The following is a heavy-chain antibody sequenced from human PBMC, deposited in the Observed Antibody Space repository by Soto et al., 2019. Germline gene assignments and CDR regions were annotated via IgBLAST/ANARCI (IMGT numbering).Heavy chain of an antibody. CDR2: IYYSGST. Sequence: SETLSLTCTVSGGSISSSSYYWSWIRQPPGKGLEWIGYIYYSGSTNYNPSLKSRVTISVDTSKNQFSLKLSSVTAADTAVYYCAREYINYFDPWGQGTLVTVSS. V-gene: IGHV4-61*01. CDR1: GGSISSSSYY. J-gene: IGHJ5*02. D-gene: IGHD1-1*01. CDR3: AREYINYFDP.